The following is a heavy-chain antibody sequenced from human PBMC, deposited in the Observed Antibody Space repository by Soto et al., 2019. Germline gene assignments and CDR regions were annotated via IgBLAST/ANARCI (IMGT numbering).Heavy chain of an antibody. V-gene: IGHV6-1*01. CDR2: TYYRSKWYD. CDR1: GDSVSSKSVA. J-gene: IGHJ4*02. D-gene: IGHD6-13*01. Sequence: PSQTLSLTCAIFGDSVSSKSVAWNWIRQSPSRGLEWLGRTYYRSKWYDDYAVSVKSRITINPDTSKNQFSLQLNSVTPEDTAVNYCARGDDKYSSTWFIDYWGLGTLVTVSS. CDR3: ARGDDKYSSTWFIDY.